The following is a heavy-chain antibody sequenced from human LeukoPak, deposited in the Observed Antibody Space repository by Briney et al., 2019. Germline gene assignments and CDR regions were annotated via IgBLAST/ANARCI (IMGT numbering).Heavy chain of an antibody. J-gene: IGHJ4*02. Sequence: SGGTLRLSCAASGITFSSYGMSWVRQAPGKGLEWVSSISSTGGTTYYADSVKGRFTISRDNSKNTLYLQMNSLRAEDTAVYYCARPLMDGDYWGQGTLVTVSS. V-gene: IGHV3-23*01. D-gene: IGHD2-2*03. CDR2: ISSTGGTT. CDR1: GITFSSYG. CDR3: ARPLMDGDY.